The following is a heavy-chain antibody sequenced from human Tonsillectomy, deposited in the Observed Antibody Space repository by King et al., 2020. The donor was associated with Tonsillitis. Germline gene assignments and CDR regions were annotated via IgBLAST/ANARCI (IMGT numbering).Heavy chain of an antibody. CDR1: GYTFTSYG. V-gene: IGHV1-18*01. Sequence: QEQLVQSGAEVKKPGASVKVSCKASGYTFTSYGISWVRQAPGQGLEWIGWISAYNDNTDYAQKLQGRVTMTTDTSTSTAYMELRSLRSDDTAVYYCARGLTSSWFDAFDIWGQGTMVTVSS. CDR2: ISAYNDNT. J-gene: IGHJ3*02. D-gene: IGHD6-13*01. CDR3: ARGLTSSWFDAFDI.